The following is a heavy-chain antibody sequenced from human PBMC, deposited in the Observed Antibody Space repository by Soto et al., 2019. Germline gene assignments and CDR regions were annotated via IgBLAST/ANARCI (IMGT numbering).Heavy chain of an antibody. Sequence: EVQLVESGGGLVQPGGSLRLSCAASGFIFSRDWMHWVRQAPGKGLMWVSRMKYDGSITTYADSVKGRFTISRDNAKDTVYLQMNSLRDEDTAIYYCARGAFGNYYVDYWGQGTLVTVAS. CDR2: MKYDGSIT. V-gene: IGHV3-74*01. CDR3: ARGAFGNYYVDY. J-gene: IGHJ4*02. CDR1: GFIFSRDW. D-gene: IGHD3-10*01.